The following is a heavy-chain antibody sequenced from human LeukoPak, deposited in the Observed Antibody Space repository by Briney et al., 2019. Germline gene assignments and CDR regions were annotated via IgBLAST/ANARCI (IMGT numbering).Heavy chain of an antibody. V-gene: IGHV4-38-2*02. CDR3: TRARSSGWGHNFDY. J-gene: IGHJ4*02. CDR2: IYYSGST. D-gene: IGHD6-19*01. Sequence: KPSETLSLTCTVSGYSISSGYYWGWIRPPPRKGLEWIGSIYYSGSTNYNPSLKSRVTISVDTSKNQFSLKLSSMTAADTAVYYCTRARSSGWGHNFDYWGQGTRVTVSA. CDR1: GYSISSGYY.